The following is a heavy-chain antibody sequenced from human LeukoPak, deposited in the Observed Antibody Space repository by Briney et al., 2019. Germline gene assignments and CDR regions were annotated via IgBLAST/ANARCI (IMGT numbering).Heavy chain of an antibody. CDR3: ARLYAATGPRGPRYFDL. D-gene: IGHD2/OR15-2a*01. CDR1: GGSISSGSYY. J-gene: IGHJ2*01. V-gene: IGHV4-61*02. CDR2: IYTSGST. Sequence: PSETLSLTCSVSGGSISSGSYYWTWIRQPAGKGLEWIGRIYTSGSTNYNPSLKSRVTISVDTSKNQFSLKLSSVTAADTAVYYCARLYAATGPRGPRYFDLWGRGTLVTVSS.